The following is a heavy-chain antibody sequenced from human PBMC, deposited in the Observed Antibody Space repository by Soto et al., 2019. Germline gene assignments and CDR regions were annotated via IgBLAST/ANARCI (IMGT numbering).Heavy chain of an antibody. Sequence: QVQLQESGPGLVKPSQTLSLTCTVSGGSINSTDYYWNWIRQPPGKGLEWIGYIYYAGHTYYNPSLKSRVTXXVXTXXNHFSLKLTSLTAADTAVYYCARQGTTGATNWFDPWGQGTLVTVSS. V-gene: IGHV4-30-4*01. J-gene: IGHJ5*02. CDR3: ARQGTTGATNWFDP. CDR1: GGSINSTDYY. D-gene: IGHD1-1*01. CDR2: IYYAGHT.